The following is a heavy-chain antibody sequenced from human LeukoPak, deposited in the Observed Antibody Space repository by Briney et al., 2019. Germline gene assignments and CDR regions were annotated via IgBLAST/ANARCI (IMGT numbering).Heavy chain of an antibody. CDR2: MNPNSGNT. J-gene: IGHJ6*03. D-gene: IGHD3-3*01. CDR1: GYTFTGYD. CDR3: ARAGRGDDFWSGYYYYYYYMDV. Sequence: GASVKVSCKASGYTFTGYDINWVRQATGQGLEWMGWMNPNSGNTGYAQKFQGRVTITRNTSISTAYMELSSLRSEDTAVYYCARAGRGDDFWSGYYYYYYYMDVWGKGTTVTVSS. V-gene: IGHV1-8*03.